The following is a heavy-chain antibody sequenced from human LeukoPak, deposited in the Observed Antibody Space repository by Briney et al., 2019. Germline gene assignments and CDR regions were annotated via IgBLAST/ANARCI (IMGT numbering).Heavy chain of an antibody. D-gene: IGHD3-3*01. J-gene: IGHJ4*02. CDR2: IYYSGST. CDR1: GGSISSGGYY. CDR3: ARPVSGYYTFDY. V-gene: IGHV4-31*03. Sequence: SETLSLTCTVSGGSISSGGYYWSWIRQHPGKGLEWIRYIYYSGSTYYNPSLKSRVTISVDTSKNQFSLKLSSVTAADRAVYYCARPVSGYYTFDYWGQGTLVTVSS.